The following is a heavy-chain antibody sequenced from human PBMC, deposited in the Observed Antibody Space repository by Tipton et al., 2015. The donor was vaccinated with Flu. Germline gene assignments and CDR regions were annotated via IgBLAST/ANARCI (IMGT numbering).Heavy chain of an antibody. J-gene: IGHJ4*02. D-gene: IGHD6-6*01. CDR1: GFTFDDYA. CDR3: AKDRESSSDAYTSDY. Sequence: SLRLSCAASGFTFDDYAMHWVRQAPGKGLEWVSGISWNSGSIGYADSVKGRFTISRDNAKNSLYLQMNSLRAEDTALYYCAKDRESSSDAYTSDYWGQGTLVTVSS. V-gene: IGHV3-9*01. CDR2: ISWNSGSI.